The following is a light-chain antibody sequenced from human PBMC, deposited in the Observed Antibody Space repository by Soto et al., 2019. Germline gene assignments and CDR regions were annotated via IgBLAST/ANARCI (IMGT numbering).Light chain of an antibody. CDR2: DVS. J-gene: IGLJ1*01. Sequence: ALTQPRSVSGSPGQSVTSSCTGTSSDVGGYNYVSWYQQHPGKAPKLMIYDVSKRPSGVPDRFSGSKSGNTASLTISGLQAEDEADYYCCSYAGSYTYVFXTGTKVTVL. V-gene: IGLV2-11*01. CDR1: SSDVGGYNY. CDR3: CSYAGSYTYV.